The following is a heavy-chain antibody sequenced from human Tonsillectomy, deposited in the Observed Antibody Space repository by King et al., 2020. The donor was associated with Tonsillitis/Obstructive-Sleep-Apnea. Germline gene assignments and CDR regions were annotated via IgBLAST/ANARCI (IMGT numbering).Heavy chain of an antibody. CDR3: ARASRYYYDSSGRLNWFDP. D-gene: IGHD3-22*01. CDR1: GGSISSYY. V-gene: IGHV4-59*01. Sequence: VQLQESGPGLVKPSETLSLTCTVSGGSISSYYWSWIRPPPGKGLEWIGYIYYSGSTNYNPSLKSRVTISVDTSKNQFSLKLSSVTAADTAVYYCARASRYYYDSSGRLNWFDPWGQGTLVTVSS. CDR2: IYYSGST. J-gene: IGHJ5*02.